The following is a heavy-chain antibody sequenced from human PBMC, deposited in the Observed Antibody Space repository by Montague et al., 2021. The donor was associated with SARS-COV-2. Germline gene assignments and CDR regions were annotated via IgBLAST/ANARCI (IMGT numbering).Heavy chain of an antibody. CDR3: ATLSSSITIYGVVQGYYFDD. J-gene: IGHJ4*02. V-gene: IGHV4-39*01. CDR1: GASISSRCYY. Sequence: SETLSLTCTVSGASISSRCYYWGWIRQPPGKGLEWIGFKYYSGSTYYTPTLKSRVTISADTSQNPFSLKLSSVTAADTAVYYCATLSSSITIYGVVQGYYFDDWGQGTLVTVSS. D-gene: IGHD3-3*01. CDR2: KYYSGST.